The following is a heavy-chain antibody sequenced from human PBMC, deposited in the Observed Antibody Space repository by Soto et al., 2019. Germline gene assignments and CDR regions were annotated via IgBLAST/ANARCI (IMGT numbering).Heavy chain of an antibody. CDR2: IYHSGST. D-gene: IGHD5-12*01. Sequence: QLQLQESGSGLVKPSQTLSLTCAVSGGSISSGGYSWSWIRQPPGKGLEWIGYIYHSGSTYYNPSLKSRVTMSVDRAKNQFSLKLSSVTAADAAVYYCAAGGGLPRYYWGQGTLVTVSS. CDR1: GGSISSGGYS. CDR3: AAGGGLPRYY. J-gene: IGHJ4*02. V-gene: IGHV4-30-2*01.